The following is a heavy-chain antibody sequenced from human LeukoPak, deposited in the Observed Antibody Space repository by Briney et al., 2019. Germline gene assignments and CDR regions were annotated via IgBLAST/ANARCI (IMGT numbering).Heavy chain of an antibody. CDR1: GGTFSSYA. V-gene: IGHV1-69*13. D-gene: IGHD6-19*01. Sequence: SVKVSCMASGGTFSSYAISWVRQAPGQGLEWMGGIIPIFGTANYAQKFQGRVTITADESTSTAYMELSSLRSEDTAVYYCARSREAVAAEPDFDYWGQGTLVTVSS. CDR3: ARSREAVAAEPDFDY. CDR2: IIPIFGTA. J-gene: IGHJ4*02.